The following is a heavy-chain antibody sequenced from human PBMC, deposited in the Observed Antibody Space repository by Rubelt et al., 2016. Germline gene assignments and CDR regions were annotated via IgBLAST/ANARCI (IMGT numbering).Heavy chain of an antibody. V-gene: IGHV4-59*01. Sequence: QVQLQESGPGLVKPSETLSLTCTVSGGSISSYYWSWIRQPPGKGLEWIGYIYYSGSTNYNPSLKSRVTIAVDKSKNQFSLKLSSVTAADTAVYYCAGGITIFGVASGYFDYWGQGTLVTVSS. CDR3: AGGITIFGVASGYFDY. J-gene: IGHJ4*02. D-gene: IGHD3-3*01. CDR2: IYYSGST. CDR1: GGSISSYY.